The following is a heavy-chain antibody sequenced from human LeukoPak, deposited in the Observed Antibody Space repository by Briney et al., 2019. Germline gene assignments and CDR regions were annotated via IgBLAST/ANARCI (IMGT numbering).Heavy chain of an antibody. CDR1: GVSISSGSYY. CDR2: IYTSGST. J-gene: IGHJ4*02. CDR3: ARERYYDSSGYYPYYFDY. Sequence: SQTLSLTCTVSGVSISSGSYYWSWIRQPAGKGLEWIVRIYTSGSTNYNPSLKSRVTISVDTSENQFSLKLSSVTAADTAVYYCARERYYDSSGYYPYYFDYWGQGTLVTVSS. D-gene: IGHD3-22*01. V-gene: IGHV4-61*02.